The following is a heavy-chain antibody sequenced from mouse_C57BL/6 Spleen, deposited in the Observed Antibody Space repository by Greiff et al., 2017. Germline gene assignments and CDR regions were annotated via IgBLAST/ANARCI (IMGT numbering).Heavy chain of an antibody. CDR1: GYTFTSYN. CDR3: ARLTRRDYAMDY. V-gene: IGHV1-12*01. J-gene: IGHJ4*01. CDR2: IYPGNGDT. Sequence: QVQLKESGAELVRPGASVKMSCKASGYTFTSYNMHWVKQTPRQGLEWIGAIYPGNGDTSYNQKFKGKATLTVDKSSSTAYMQLSSLTSEDSAVYFCARLTRRDYAMDYWGQGTSVTVSS.